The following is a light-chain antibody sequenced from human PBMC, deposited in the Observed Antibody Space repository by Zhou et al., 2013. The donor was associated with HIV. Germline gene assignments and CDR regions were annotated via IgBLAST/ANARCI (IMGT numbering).Light chain of an antibody. CDR1: QSVTNSY. CDR3: QQYASSPLT. CDR2: GAS. Sequence: EIVLTQSPGTLSLSPGQRATLSCRASQSVTNSYLAWYQQRPGQAPRLLIYGASTRATGVPDRFSGSESGADFTLTVSRLEPEDFAVYYCQQYASSPLTFGGGTKVEV. V-gene: IGKV3-20*01. J-gene: IGKJ4*01.